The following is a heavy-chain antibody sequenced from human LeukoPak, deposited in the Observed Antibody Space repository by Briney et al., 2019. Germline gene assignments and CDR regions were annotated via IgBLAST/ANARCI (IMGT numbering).Heavy chain of an antibody. CDR1: GGPFSGYY. V-gene: IGHV4-34*01. CDR2: INHSGST. CDR3: ARDFGVVPAAMSSPFDP. D-gene: IGHD2-2*01. J-gene: IGHJ5*02. Sequence: SETLSLTCAVYGGPFSGYYWSWIRQPPGKGLEWIGEINHSGSTNYNPSLKSRVTISVDTSKNQFSLKLSSVTAADTAVYYCARDFGVVPAAMSSPFDPWGQGTLVTVSS.